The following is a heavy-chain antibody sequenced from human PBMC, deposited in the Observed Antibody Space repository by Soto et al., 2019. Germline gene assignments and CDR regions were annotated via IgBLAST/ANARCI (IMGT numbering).Heavy chain of an antibody. D-gene: IGHD5-12*01. V-gene: IGHV3-53*01. CDR3: ARPSYSGYGYGMDV. CDR2: IYSGGST. CDR1: GFTVSSNY. Sequence: GGSLRLSCAASGFTVSSNYMSWVRQAPGKGLEWVSVIYSGGSTYYADSVKGRFTISRDNSKNTLYLQMNSLRAEDTAVYYCARPSYSGYGYGMDVWGQGTTVTVSS. J-gene: IGHJ6*02.